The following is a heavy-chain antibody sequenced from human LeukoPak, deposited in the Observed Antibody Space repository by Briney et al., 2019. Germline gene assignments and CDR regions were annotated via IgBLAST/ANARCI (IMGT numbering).Heavy chain of an antibody. CDR2: IYYSGST. Sequence: PSETLSLTCTVSGGSISSYYWSWIRQPPGKGLEWIGYIYYSGSTNYNLSLKSRVTISVDTSKNQFSLKLSSVTAADTAVYYCAREGTYYYDSSGYSPLDFWGQGTLVTVSS. V-gene: IGHV4-59*12. D-gene: IGHD3-22*01. CDR3: AREGTYYYDSSGYSPLDF. CDR1: GGSISSYY. J-gene: IGHJ4*02.